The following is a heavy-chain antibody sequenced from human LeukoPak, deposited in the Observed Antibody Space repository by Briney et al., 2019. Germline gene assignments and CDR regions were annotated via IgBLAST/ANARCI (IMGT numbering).Heavy chain of an antibody. Sequence: PSETLSLTCTVSGGSISSSSYYWGWIRQPPGKGLEWIGSIYYSGSTYYNPSLKSRVTISVDTSKNQFSLKLSSVTAADTAVYYCARRPAGRYYGSGSYYPQGKPGPYNWFDPWGQGTLVTVSS. V-gene: IGHV4-39*07. D-gene: IGHD3-10*01. CDR3: ARRPAGRYYGSGSYYPQGKPGPYNWFDP. J-gene: IGHJ5*02. CDR2: IYYSGST. CDR1: GGSISSSSYY.